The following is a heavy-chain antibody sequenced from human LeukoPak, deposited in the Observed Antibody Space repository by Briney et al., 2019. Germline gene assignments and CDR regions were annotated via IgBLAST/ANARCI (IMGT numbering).Heavy chain of an antibody. CDR1: GFTFSNYG. J-gene: IGHJ4*02. D-gene: IGHD6-19*01. CDR2: ISYDGSKK. CDR3: AGGQMFTSGGFDD. Sequence: GGSLRLSCVVSGFTFSNYGMHWVRQAPGKGLEWVAAISYDGSKKYYADSVRGRFTISRDNSKNTVNLQMNSLRAEDTALYYCAGGQMFTSGGFDDWGQGTLVTVSS. V-gene: IGHV3-30*03.